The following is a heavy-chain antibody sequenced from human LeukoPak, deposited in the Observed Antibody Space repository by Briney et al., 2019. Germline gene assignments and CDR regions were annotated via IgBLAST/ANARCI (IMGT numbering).Heavy chain of an antibody. CDR2: INHSGST. CDR3: ARRQQLVPRIDY. D-gene: IGHD6-13*01. J-gene: IGHJ4*02. Sequence: SETLSLTCAVYGGSFSGYYWSWIRQPPGKGLEWIGEINHSGSTNYNPSLKSRVTISVDTSKSQFSLKLSSVTAADTAVYYCARRQQLVPRIDYWGQGTLVTVSS. CDR1: GGSFSGYY. V-gene: IGHV4-34*01.